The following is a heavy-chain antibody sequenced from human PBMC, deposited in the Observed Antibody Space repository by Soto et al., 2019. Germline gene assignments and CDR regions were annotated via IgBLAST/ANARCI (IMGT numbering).Heavy chain of an antibody. V-gene: IGHV3-30-3*01. CDR2: ISDDGSNK. CDR1: VFTFSSYA. Sequence: PGWSLRLSCASSVFTFSSYAMHWVRQAPGKGLEWVAVISDDGSNKYYADSVKGRFTISRDNSKNTLYLQMNSLRAEDTAVYYCARGNDRPFDYWGQGTLVTVSS. J-gene: IGHJ4*02. D-gene: IGHD2-8*01. CDR3: ARGNDRPFDY.